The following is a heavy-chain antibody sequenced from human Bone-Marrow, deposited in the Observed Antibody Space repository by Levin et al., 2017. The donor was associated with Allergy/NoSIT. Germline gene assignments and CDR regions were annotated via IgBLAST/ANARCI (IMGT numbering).Heavy chain of an antibody. Sequence: GGSLRLSCAASGFTLSSYWMGWVRHTPGKGLEWVANIKQDGSEKFYVDSVKGRFTISRDNARNSLYLEMNSLRAEDTAVYYCARAPYNSGWFRFDYWGQGTLVTVSA. CDR2: IKQDGSEK. D-gene: IGHD6-19*01. CDR3: ARAPYNSGWFRFDY. J-gene: IGHJ4*02. V-gene: IGHV3-7*01. CDR1: GFTLSSYW.